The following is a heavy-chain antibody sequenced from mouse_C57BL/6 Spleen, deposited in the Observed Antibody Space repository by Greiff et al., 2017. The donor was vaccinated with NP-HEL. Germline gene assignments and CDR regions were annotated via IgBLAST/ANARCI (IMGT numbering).Heavy chain of an antibody. D-gene: IGHD2-1*01. Sequence: QVQLQQSGSELRSPGSSVKLSCKDFDSEVFPIAYMSWVRQKPGHGFEWIGGILPSIGRTIYGEKFEDKATLDADTLSNTAYLELNSLTSEDSAIYYCARGYGNYSAWFAYWGQGTLVTVSA. V-gene: IGHV15-2*01. J-gene: IGHJ3*01. CDR3: ARGYGNYSAWFAY. CDR2: ILPSIGRT. CDR1: DSEVFPIAY.